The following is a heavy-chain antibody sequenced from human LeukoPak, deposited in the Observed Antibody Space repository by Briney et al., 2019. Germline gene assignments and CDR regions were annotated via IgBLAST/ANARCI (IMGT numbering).Heavy chain of an antibody. CDR2: ISSSSSTI. Sequence: GGSLRLSCAASGFTFSSYSMNWVRQAPGKGLEWVSYISSSSSTIYYADSVKGRFTISRDNAKNSLYLQMNSLRAEDTAVYYCARVYCSSTSCQYYFDYWGQGTLVTVFS. CDR3: ARVYCSSTSCQYYFDY. D-gene: IGHD2-2*01. CDR1: GFTFSSYS. V-gene: IGHV3-48*01. J-gene: IGHJ4*02.